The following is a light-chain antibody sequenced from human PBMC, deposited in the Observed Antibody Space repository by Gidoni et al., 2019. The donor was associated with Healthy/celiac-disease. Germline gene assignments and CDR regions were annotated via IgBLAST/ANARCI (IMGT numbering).Light chain of an antibody. CDR2: GAS. CDR1: QSVSSSY. Sequence: EIVLTQSPGTLSLSPGDRATLSCRASQSVSSSYLAWYQQKPGQAPRLLIDGASSRATGIPDRFSGSGSGTDFTLTISRLEPEDFAVYYCQQYGSSPWTFGQXTKVEIK. V-gene: IGKV3-20*01. J-gene: IGKJ1*01. CDR3: QQYGSSPWT.